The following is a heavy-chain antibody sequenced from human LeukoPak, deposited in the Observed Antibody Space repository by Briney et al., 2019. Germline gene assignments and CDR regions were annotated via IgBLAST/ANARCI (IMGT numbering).Heavy chain of an antibody. CDR2: INTNTGNP. D-gene: IGHD6-13*01. V-gene: IGHV7-4-1*02. J-gene: IGHJ4*02. Sequence: ASVKVSCKASGYTFTNNFMHWVRQAPGQGLEWMGWINTNTGNPTYAQGFTGRFVFSLDTSVSTAYLQISSLKAEDTAVYYCARDFVSSWSFYWGQGTLVTVSS. CDR3: ARDFVSSWSFY. CDR1: GYTFTNNF.